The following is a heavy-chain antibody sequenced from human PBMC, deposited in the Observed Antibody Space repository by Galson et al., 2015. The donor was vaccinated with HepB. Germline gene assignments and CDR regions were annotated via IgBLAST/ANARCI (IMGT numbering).Heavy chain of an antibody. CDR1: GFTFSSYG. V-gene: IGHV3-30*18. CDR2: ISYDGSNK. CDR3: AKGPGTGDYYFDY. D-gene: IGHD7-27*01. J-gene: IGHJ4*02. Sequence: SLRLSCAASGFTFSSYGMHWVRQAPGKGLEWVAVISYDGSNKYYADSVKGRFTISRDNSKNTLYLQMNSLRAEDTAVYYCAKGPGTGDYYFDYWGQGTPVTVSS.